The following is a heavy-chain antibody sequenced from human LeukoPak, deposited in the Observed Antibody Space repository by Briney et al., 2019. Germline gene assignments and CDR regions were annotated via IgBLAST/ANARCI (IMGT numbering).Heavy chain of an antibody. CDR1: GGSISSSSYY. CDR3: VCEPYVYYDSSGYGFDY. J-gene: IGHJ4*02. CDR2: IYYSGST. V-gene: IGHV4-39*01. Sequence: SETLSLTCTVSGGSISSSSYYWGWIRQPPGKGLEWIGSIYYSGSTYYNPSLKSRVTISVDTSKNQFSLKLSSVAAADTAVYYCVCEPYVYYDSSGYGFDYWGQGTLVTVSS. D-gene: IGHD3-22*01.